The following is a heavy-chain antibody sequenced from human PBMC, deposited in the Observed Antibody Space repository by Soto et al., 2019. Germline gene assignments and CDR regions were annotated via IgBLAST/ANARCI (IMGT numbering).Heavy chain of an antibody. CDR3: ARERNYRELDYYYGPDV. Sequence: HVQLVQSGAEVKKPGASVKVSCKASGYIFTNYGISWVRQAPGQGLEWMGWISAYNGDTNYAQKLQGRVTVTRDTYSITAYMELRSLRSDDTAVYNCARERNYRELDYYYGPDVWGQGTTVTVSS. V-gene: IGHV1-18*01. J-gene: IGHJ6*02. D-gene: IGHD4-4*01. CDR1: GYIFTNYG. CDR2: ISAYNGDT.